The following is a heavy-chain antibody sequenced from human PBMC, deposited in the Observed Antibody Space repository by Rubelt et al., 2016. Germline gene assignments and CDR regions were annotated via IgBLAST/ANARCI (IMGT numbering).Heavy chain of an antibody. Sequence: QLQLQESGPGLVKPSETLSLTCTVSGGSISSSSYYWGWIRQPPGKGLEWIGSIYYSGSTYYNPSLKGRVTISVDTSKNQFSLKLSSVTAADTAVYYCASVKGRLLRYFDWGRGNGWGQGTLVTVSS. V-gene: IGHV4-39*07. D-gene: IGHD3-9*01. CDR2: IYYSGST. J-gene: IGHJ4*02. CDR3: ASVKGRLLRYFDWGRGNG. CDR1: GGSISSSSYY.